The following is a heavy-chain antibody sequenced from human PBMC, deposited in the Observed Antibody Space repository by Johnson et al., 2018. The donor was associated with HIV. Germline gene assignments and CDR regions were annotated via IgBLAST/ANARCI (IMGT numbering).Heavy chain of an antibody. Sequence: VQLVESGGGVVQPGRSLRLSCAASGFTFDDYAMHWVRQAPGKGLEWVSGISWNSGSIAYADSVKGRFTISRDNAKNSLYLQMNSLRAEDTAVYYCASLSSSLFGAFDIWGQGTTVTVSS. CDR1: GFTFDDYA. CDR2: ISWNSGSI. D-gene: IGHD6-13*01. V-gene: IGHV3-9*01. J-gene: IGHJ3*02. CDR3: ASLSSSLFGAFDI.